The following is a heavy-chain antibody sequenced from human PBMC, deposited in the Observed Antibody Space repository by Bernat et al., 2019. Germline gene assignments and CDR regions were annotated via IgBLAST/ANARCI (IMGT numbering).Heavy chain of an antibody. CDR2: IYYSGST. Sequence: QVQLQESGPGLVKPSETLSLTCTVSVGSISSYYWSWIRQPPGKGLEWIGYIYYSGSTNYNPTLKSRVTISVDTSKNQFTLKLSSVTAADTAVYYCARHEYSGSLIDYWGQGTLVTVSS. V-gene: IGHV4-59*08. J-gene: IGHJ4*02. CDR3: ARHEYSGSLIDY. D-gene: IGHD1-26*01. CDR1: VGSISSYY.